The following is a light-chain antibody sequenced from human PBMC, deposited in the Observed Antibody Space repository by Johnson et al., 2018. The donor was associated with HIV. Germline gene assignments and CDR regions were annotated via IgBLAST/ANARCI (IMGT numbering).Light chain of an antibody. CDR1: NSNIGNNF. V-gene: IGLV1-51*02. J-gene: IGLJ1*01. CDR2: ENN. Sequence: VLTQPPSVSAAPGQKVTISCSGTNSNIGNNFVSWYQQFPGTAPRLLIYENNKRPSGIADRFSGSKSGTSATLGITGLQTGDEADYYCGTWDSSLSAHYVFGTGTKVTVV. CDR3: GTWDSSLSAHYV.